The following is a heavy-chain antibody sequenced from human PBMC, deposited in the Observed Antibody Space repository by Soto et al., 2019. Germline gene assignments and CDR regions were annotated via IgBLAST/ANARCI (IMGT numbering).Heavy chain of an antibody. V-gene: IGHV4-30-4*01. Sequence: PSETLSLTCTVSGGSISSGDYYWSWIRQPPGEGLEWIGYIYYSGSTYYNPSLKSRVTISVDTSKNQFSLKLSSVTAADTAVYYCARAGTWGSKLDYWGQGTLVTVSS. CDR1: GGSISSGDYY. CDR3: ARAGTWGSKLDY. J-gene: IGHJ4*02. D-gene: IGHD3-16*01. CDR2: IYYSGST.